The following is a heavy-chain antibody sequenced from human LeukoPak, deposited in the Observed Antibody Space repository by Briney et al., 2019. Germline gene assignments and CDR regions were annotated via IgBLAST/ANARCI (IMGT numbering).Heavy chain of an antibody. CDR3: ARALYSSSGVYYYYMDV. D-gene: IGHD6-13*01. CDR2: IHYSGST. Sequence: SETLSLTCTVSGGSISSYYWSWIRQPPGKGLEWIGYIHYSGSTNYNPSLKSRVTISVHTSKNQFSLKLNSVTAADTAVYYCARALYSSSGVYYYYMDVWGKGTTVTVSS. J-gene: IGHJ6*03. V-gene: IGHV4-59*01. CDR1: GGSISSYY.